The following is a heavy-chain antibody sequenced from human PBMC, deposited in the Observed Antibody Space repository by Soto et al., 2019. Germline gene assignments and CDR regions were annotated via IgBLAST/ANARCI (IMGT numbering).Heavy chain of an antibody. D-gene: IGHD3-10*01. CDR2: IGTAGDT. Sequence: GGSLRLSCAASGFTFSSYDMHWVRQATGKGLEWVSAIGTAGDTYYPGSVKGRFTISRENAKNSLYLQMNSLRAEDTAVYYCARGLYYYGSEYLYGMDVWGQGTTVTVSS. CDR3: ARGLYYYGSEYLYGMDV. J-gene: IGHJ6*02. V-gene: IGHV3-13*01. CDR1: GFTFSSYD.